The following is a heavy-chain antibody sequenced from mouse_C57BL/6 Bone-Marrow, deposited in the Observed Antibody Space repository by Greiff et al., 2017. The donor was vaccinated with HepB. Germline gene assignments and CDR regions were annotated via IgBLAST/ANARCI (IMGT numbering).Heavy chain of an antibody. CDR2: IDPNSGGT. CDR1: GYTFTSYW. Sequence: QVQLQQPGAELVKPGASVKLSCKASGYTFTSYWMHWVKQRPGRGLEWIGRIDPNSGGTKYNEKFKSKATLTVDKPSSTAYMQLSSLTSEDSAVYYCASRWLLRERYYYAMDYWGQGTSVTVSS. V-gene: IGHV1-72*01. J-gene: IGHJ4*01. D-gene: IGHD2-3*01. CDR3: ASRWLLRERYYYAMDY.